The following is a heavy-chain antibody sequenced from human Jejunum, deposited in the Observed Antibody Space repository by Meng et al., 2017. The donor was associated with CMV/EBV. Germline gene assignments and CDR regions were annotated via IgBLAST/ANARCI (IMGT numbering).Heavy chain of an antibody. CDR2: ISGGGSVT. J-gene: IGHJ4*02. CDR1: GYTYGMYA. V-gene: IGHV3-23*01. CDR3: AKDTDGTAVMSYFDH. Sequence: SGYTYGMYALTWVRKAQGKGLEWVTVISGGGSVTYYADSVKGRFTISRDNSKNILYLQMNSLRVEDTAVYYCAKDTDGTAVMSYFDHWGQGALVTVSS. D-gene: IGHD2-2*01.